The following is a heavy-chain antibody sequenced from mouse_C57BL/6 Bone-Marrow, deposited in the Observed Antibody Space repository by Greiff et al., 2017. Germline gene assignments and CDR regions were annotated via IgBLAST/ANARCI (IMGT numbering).Heavy chain of an antibody. CDR1: GYTFTSYW. CDR3: ARNDYQGGWFAY. CDR2: IHPNSGST. Sequence: QVQLQQPGAELVKPGASVKLSCKASGYTFTSYWMHWVKQRPGQGLEWIGMIHPNSGSTNYNEKFKSKATLTVDKSSSPPYMHLSSLTSEDSAVYYCARNDYQGGWFAYWGQGTLVTVAA. D-gene: IGHD2-4*01. J-gene: IGHJ3*01. V-gene: IGHV1-64*01.